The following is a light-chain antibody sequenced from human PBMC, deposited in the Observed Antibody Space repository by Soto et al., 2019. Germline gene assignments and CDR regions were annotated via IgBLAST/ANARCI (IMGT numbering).Light chain of an antibody. CDR1: SSDVGGYNH. CDR2: DVT. V-gene: IGLV2-8*01. CDR3: ASFAGNGNYV. Sequence: QSALTQPPSASGSPGQSVTISCTGTSSDVGGYNHVSWHQQHPGRAPNLMIYDVTKRPSGVPDRFSGSKSGNTASLTVSGLQAEDEAVYYCASFAGNGNYVFGTGTKLTVL. J-gene: IGLJ1*01.